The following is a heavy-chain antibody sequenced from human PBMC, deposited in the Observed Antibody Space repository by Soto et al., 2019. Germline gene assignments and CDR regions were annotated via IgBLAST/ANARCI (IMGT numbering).Heavy chain of an antibody. J-gene: IGHJ6*02. D-gene: IGHD3-9*01. CDR1: GYTLTELS. CDR2: FDPEDGET. V-gene: IGHV1-24*01. Sequence: ASVKVSCKVSGYTLTELSMHWVRQAPGKGLEWMGGFDPEDGETIYAQKFQGRVTMTEDTSTDTAYMELSSLRSEDTAVYYCARGGVLRYPYYVVGYYYGMDVWGQGTTVTVSS. CDR3: ARGGVLRYPYYVVGYYYGMDV.